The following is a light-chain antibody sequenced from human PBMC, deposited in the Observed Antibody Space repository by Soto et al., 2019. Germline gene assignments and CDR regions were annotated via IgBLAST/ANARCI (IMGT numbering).Light chain of an antibody. J-gene: IGLJ1*01. CDR1: ISNIGTNY. CDR2: RDN. Sequence: QSVLTQPPSVSGTPGQRVTISCSGGISNIGTNYVHWFQQLPGTAPKVLSNRDNQRPSGVPDRFSGSKSGTSASLAISGLRSEDEAEYYCAAWVDTVRSYVFGTGTKLTVL. V-gene: IGLV1-47*01. CDR3: AAWVDTVRSYV.